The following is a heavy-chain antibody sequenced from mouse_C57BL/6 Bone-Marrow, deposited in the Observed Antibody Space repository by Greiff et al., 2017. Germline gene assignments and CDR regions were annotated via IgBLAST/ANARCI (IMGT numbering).Heavy chain of an antibody. D-gene: IGHD6-1*01. CDR2: IWGVGST. CDR1: GFSLTSYG. CDR3: ASLAPWFAY. V-gene: IGHV2-6*01. Sequence: VQGVESGPGLVAPSQSLSITCTVSGFSLTSYGVDWVRQSPGKGLEWLGVIWGVGSTNYNSALKSRLSISKDNSKSQVFLKMNSLQTDDTAMYYCASLAPWFAYWGQGTLVTVSA. J-gene: IGHJ3*01.